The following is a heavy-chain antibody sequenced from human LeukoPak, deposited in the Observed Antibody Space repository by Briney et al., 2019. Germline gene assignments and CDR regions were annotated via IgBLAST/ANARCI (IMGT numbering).Heavy chain of an antibody. CDR2: IYSGGST. V-gene: IGHV3-66*01. CDR3: ASDRVFYGLDV. Sequence: GGSLRLSCAVSGLAVNSNYMTWVRQAPGKGLEWVSVIYSGGSTYYADSVKGRFTISRDNSKNTFYLQMNSLRAEDTAVYYCASDRVFYGLDVWGQGTTVTVSS. J-gene: IGHJ6*02. CDR1: GLAVNSNY.